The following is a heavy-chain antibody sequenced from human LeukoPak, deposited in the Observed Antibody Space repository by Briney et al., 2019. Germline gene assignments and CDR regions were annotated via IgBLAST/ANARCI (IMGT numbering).Heavy chain of an antibody. CDR2: ISGSRNTI. CDR3: VRSNWSGLRRSYFMDV. V-gene: IGHV3-48*04. CDR1: GFTFNDYS. J-gene: IGHJ6*03. Sequence: GGSLRLSCAASGFTFNDYSMNWVRQAPGKGLEWVSYISGSRNTIYYADSVKGRFTTSRDNAKDSLYLQMNSLRAEDTAVYYCVRSNWSGLRRSYFMDVWGTGTTVTVSS. D-gene: IGHD3-3*01.